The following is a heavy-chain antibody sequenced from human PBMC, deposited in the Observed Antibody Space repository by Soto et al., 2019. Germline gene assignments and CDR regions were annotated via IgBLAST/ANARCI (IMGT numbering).Heavy chain of an antibody. CDR2: ISSRSSEI. V-gene: IGHV3-21*01. CDR3: ARDQEPTHSSYGMDV. CDR1: AFTFISYS. J-gene: IGHJ6*02. D-gene: IGHD1-1*01. Sequence: AGSLSLSCPASAFTFISYSMNCVRQAPGKGLEWVSSISSRSSEIYYADTVKGRFTTSRDNAKNSLYLQMNSLRAEDTAVYYCARDQEPTHSSYGMDVWGQGTTVTVSS.